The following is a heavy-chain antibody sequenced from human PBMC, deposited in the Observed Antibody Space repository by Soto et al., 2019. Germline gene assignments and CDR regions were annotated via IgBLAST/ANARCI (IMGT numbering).Heavy chain of an antibody. CDR1: GYTFTSYA. CDR3: AGGGSLYWYFDL. CDR2: INAGNGNT. V-gene: IGHV1-3*01. Sequence: QVQLVQSGAEVKKPGASVKVSCKASGYTFTSYAMHWVRQAPGQRLEWMGWINAGNGNTKYSQKFQGRVTITRDTSASTAYMDLSSLRSEDTAVYYCAGGGSLYWYFDLWGRGTLVTVSS. D-gene: IGHD1-26*01. J-gene: IGHJ2*01.